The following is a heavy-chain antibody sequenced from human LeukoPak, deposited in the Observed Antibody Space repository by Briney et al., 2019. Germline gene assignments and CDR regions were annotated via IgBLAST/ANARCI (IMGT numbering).Heavy chain of an antibody. CDR3: ISWAAAGTGY. CDR2: IIPIFSTT. V-gene: IGHV1-69*13. Sequence: ASVKVSCKASGYTFTSYGITWVRQAPGQGLEWMGGIIPIFSTTNYAQKFQGRVTITADESTSTAYMELSSLRSEDTAVYYCISWAAAGTGYWGQGTLVTVSS. D-gene: IGHD6-13*01. CDR1: GYTFTSYG. J-gene: IGHJ4*02.